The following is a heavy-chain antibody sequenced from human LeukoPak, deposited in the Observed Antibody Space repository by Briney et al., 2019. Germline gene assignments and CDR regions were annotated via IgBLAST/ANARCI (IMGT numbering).Heavy chain of an antibody. Sequence: SETLSLTCSVSGGFNTHYYWSWIRQPPGKGLEWIGYFYHSGSTNYNPSLKSRVTISVDTSKNQFSLKLSSVTAADTAVYYCARHGGEYFDWLLYPEYFQHWGQGTLVTVSS. CDR2: FYHSGST. J-gene: IGHJ1*01. D-gene: IGHD3-9*01. CDR3: ARHGGEYFDWLLYPEYFQH. CDR1: GGFNTHYY. V-gene: IGHV4-59*08.